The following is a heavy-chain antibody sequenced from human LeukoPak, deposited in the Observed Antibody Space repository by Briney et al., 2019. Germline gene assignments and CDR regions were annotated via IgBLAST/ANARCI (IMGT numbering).Heavy chain of an antibody. CDR2: IHYSGST. V-gene: IGHV4-59*08. J-gene: IGHJ4*02. CDR3: ARRTVVLDY. CDR1: GGSVSGYY. D-gene: IGHD4-23*01. Sequence: SETLSLTCTVSGGSVSGYYWSWIRQPPGKGLEWLGYIHYSGSTTYNPSLESRVTISVDTSTDQVSLKMRSVTAADTAVYYCARRTVVLDYWGQGTLVTVSS.